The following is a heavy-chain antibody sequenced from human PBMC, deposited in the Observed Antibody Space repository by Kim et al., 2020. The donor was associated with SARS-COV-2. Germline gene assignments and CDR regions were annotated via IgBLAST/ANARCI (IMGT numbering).Heavy chain of an antibody. D-gene: IGHD5-12*01. CDR2: INPHSGVT. CDR3: APPFGYPSLFAS. J-gene: IGHJ4*01. V-gene: IGHV1-2*06. Sequence: ASVKVSCKASGYTFTGYYMHWVRQAPVQGLEWLGRINPHSGVTNYAQKFQGRVTMTRDTSIRTAYMVLSRLTSDDTAVSYFAPPFGYPSLFASWCLVTLV. CDR1: GYTFTGYY.